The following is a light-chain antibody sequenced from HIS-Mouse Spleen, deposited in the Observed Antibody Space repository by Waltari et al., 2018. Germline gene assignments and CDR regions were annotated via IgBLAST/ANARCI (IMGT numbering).Light chain of an antibody. CDR2: WAS. V-gene: IGKV4-1*01. Sequence: DIVMTQSPDSLAVSLGDRATINCKSSQSVLYSSNNKNYLAWSQQKPGQPPKLLIYWASTRESGVPDRFSGSGSGTDFTLTISSLQAEDVAVYYCQQYYSTPYTFGQGTKLEIK. CDR1: QSVLYSSNNKNY. CDR3: QQYYSTPYT. J-gene: IGKJ2*01.